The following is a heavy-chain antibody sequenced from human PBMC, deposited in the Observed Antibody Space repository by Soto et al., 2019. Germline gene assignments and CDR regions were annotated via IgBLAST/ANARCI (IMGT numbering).Heavy chain of an antibody. CDR2: IIPIFAIA. CDR1: GGTFSRYS. J-gene: IGHJ6*02. V-gene: IGHV1-69*08. Sequence: QVQLVQSGAEVKKPGSSVKVSCKASGGTFSRYSITWVRQAPGHGLEWIGRIIPIFAIASYAQKFQGRVTITASESTSTAYMGLSSLTSDDTAAYYCAREDRDRETGIGPAATDRIGVWGQGTTVTVSS. D-gene: IGHD2-15*01. CDR3: AREDRDRETGIGPAATDRIGV.